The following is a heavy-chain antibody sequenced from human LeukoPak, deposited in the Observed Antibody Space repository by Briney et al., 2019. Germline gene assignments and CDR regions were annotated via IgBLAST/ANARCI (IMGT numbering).Heavy chain of an antibody. CDR2: IYSGGGT. Sequence: PGGSLRLSCAASGFTVSSTYMSWVRQAPGKGLDWVSVIYSGGGTYYADSVKGRFTISRDTSKNTLFLQMNSLRAEDTAVYYCARVALPRYDSSGYFVYYFDYWGQGTLVTVSS. CDR3: ARVALPRYDSSGYFVYYFDY. CDR1: GFTVSSTY. V-gene: IGHV3-66*02. J-gene: IGHJ4*02. D-gene: IGHD3-22*01.